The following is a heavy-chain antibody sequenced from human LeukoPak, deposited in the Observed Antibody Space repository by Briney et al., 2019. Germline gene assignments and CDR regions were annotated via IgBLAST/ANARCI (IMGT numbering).Heavy chain of an antibody. CDR3: ARDRGLRYFDWFGVDAFDI. CDR2: ISSSSSYI. Sequence: GGSLRLSCAASGFTFSTYSMNWVRQAPGKGLEWVSSISSSSSYIYYADSVKGRFTISRDNAKNSLYLQMNSLRAEDTAVYYCARDRGLRYFDWFGVDAFDIWGQGTMVTVSS. J-gene: IGHJ3*02. D-gene: IGHD3-9*01. V-gene: IGHV3-21*01. CDR1: GFTFSTYS.